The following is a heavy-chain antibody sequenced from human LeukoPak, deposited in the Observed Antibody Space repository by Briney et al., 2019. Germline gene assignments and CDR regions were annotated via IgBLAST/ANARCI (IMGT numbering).Heavy chain of an antibody. CDR2: VYYSGST. CDR1: GGSISSSSYY. V-gene: IGHV4-39*07. CDR3: ARGWFRYYDILTGPPVFEY. D-gene: IGHD3-9*01. Sequence: KPSETLSLTCTVSGGSISSSSYYWGWIRQPPGKWLEWIGSVYYSGSTYYNPSLKSRVTISVDTSKNQFSLKLSSVTAADTAVYYCARGWFRYYDILTGPPVFEYWGQGTLVTVSS. J-gene: IGHJ4*02.